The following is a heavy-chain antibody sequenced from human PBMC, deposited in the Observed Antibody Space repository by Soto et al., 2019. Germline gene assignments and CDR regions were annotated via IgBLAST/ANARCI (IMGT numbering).Heavy chain of an antibody. CDR1: VGSIKSDYY. CDR2: KYYSGAT. V-gene: IGHV4-30-4*01. J-gene: IGHJ6*02. CDR3: ARGRPHYPHYGLDV. D-gene: IGHD1-26*01. Sequence: SETLSLTCTFSVGSIKSDYYWTWVRQPPGGGLEWMGYKYYSGATDSDPSLKRRVSFSVDMSKNQFSLNLTSVTVADTAVYYCARGRPHYPHYGLDVWGQGIPVTVSS.